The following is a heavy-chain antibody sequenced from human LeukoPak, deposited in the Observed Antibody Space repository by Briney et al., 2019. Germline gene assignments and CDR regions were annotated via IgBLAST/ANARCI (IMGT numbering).Heavy chain of an antibody. CDR3: AKDGYSSGWYVKYYFDY. J-gene: IGHJ4*02. CDR2: ISSSSSTI. D-gene: IGHD6-19*01. V-gene: IGHV3-48*04. CDR1: GFTFSSYS. Sequence: GGSLRLSCAASGFTFSSYSMNWVRQAPGKGLEWVSYISSSSSTIYYADSVKGRFTISRDNAKNSLYLQMNSLRAEDTALYYCAKDGYSSGWYVKYYFDYWGQGTLVTVSS.